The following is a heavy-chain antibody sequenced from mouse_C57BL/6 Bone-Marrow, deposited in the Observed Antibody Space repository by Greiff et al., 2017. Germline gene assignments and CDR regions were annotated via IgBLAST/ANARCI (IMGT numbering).Heavy chain of an antibody. V-gene: IGHV1-55*01. CDR2: IYPTSGRT. Sequence: QVHVKQPGAELVKPGASVKISCTASGYTFTSYWITWVQQRPGQGLEWIGDIYPTSGRTNYTEKFKSKAILTVDTSSNTAYMQLSSLTSADAAVFYCATTGPQARSFDYWGQGTTLTVSS. CDR1: GYTFTSYW. J-gene: IGHJ2*01. D-gene: IGHD3-1*01. CDR3: ATTGPQARSFDY.